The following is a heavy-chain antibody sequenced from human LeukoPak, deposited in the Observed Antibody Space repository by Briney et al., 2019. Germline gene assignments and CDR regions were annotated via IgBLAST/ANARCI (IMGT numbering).Heavy chain of an antibody. Sequence: GGSLRLSCAASGFSFSSFAMSWVRQAPGKGLEWVSTISNSGGGTYYADSVKGRFTISRDDDKNSLFLQMNSLRAEDTALYYCARAGLPYAQYDYWGQGTLVTVSS. J-gene: IGHJ4*02. V-gene: IGHV3-21*01. CDR2: ISNSGGGT. CDR3: ARAGLPYAQYDY. CDR1: GFSFSSFA. D-gene: IGHD2-15*01.